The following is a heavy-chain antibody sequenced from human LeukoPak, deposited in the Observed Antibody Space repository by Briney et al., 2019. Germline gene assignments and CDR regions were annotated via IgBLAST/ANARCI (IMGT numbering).Heavy chain of an antibody. CDR1: GFTFSSYA. Sequence: GGSLRLSCAAYGFTFSSYAMSWVRQAPGKGLEWVSAISGSGGSTYYADSVKGRFTISRDNSKNTLYLQMNGLRAEDTAVYYCANPYDSSGYYMGYFDYWGQGTLVTVSS. D-gene: IGHD3-22*01. J-gene: IGHJ4*02. V-gene: IGHV3-23*01. CDR2: ISGSGGST. CDR3: ANPYDSSGYYMGYFDY.